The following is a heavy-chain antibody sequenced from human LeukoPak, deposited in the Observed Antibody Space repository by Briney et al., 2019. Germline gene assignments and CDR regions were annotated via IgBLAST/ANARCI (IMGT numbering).Heavy chain of an antibody. CDR3: ARDWSEVTAFDYYYGMDV. Sequence: SETLSLTCTVSGGSISSSSYYWGWIRQPPGKGLEWIGSIYYSGSTYYNPSLKSRVTISVDTSKNQFSLKLSSVTAADTAAYYCARDWSEVTAFDYYYGMDVWGQGTTVTVSS. D-gene: IGHD2-21*02. V-gene: IGHV4-39*07. CDR1: GGSISSSSYY. J-gene: IGHJ6*02. CDR2: IYYSGST.